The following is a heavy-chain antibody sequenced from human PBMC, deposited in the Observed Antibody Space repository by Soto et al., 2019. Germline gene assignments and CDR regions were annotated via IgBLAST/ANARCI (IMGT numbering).Heavy chain of an antibody. V-gene: IGHV3-33*08. CDR2: IWYDGSNK. Sequence: GGSLRLSCAASGFTFSDYYMSWIRQAPGEGLEWVAVIWYDGSNKYYADSVKGRFTISRDNSKNTLYLQMNSLRAEDTAVYYCARDYDSSGYPRYYFDFWGQGSLVTVSS. J-gene: IGHJ4*02. CDR3: ARDYDSSGYPRYYFDF. D-gene: IGHD3-22*01. CDR1: GFTFSDYY.